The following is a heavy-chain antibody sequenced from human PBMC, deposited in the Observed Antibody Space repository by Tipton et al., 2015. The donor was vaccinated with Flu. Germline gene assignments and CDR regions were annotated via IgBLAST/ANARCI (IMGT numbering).Heavy chain of an antibody. Sequence: SLRLSCAASGFTFSSYAMHWVRQAPGKGLEWVAVISYDGSNKYYADSVKGRFTISRDNSKNTLYLQMNSLRAEDTAVYYCARDSPNSSSWFSYYFDYWGQGTLVTVSS. CDR1: GFTFSSYA. CDR3: ARDSPNSSSWFSYYFDY. J-gene: IGHJ4*02. V-gene: IGHV3-30*04. D-gene: IGHD6-13*01. CDR2: ISYDGSNK.